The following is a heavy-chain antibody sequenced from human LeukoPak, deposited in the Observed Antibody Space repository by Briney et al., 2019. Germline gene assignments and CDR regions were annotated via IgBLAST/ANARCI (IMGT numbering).Heavy chain of an antibody. D-gene: IGHD3-10*01. CDR2: ISSDGNNK. CDR3: ARERGGYYFDY. Sequence: PGGSLRLSCAASEFTFSDYAIHWVRQAPGKGLEWVAVISSDGNNKYYADSVKGRFTISKDNSRNTLYLQMNSLRAEDTAVYYCARERGGYYFDYWGQGTLVTVSS. J-gene: IGHJ4*02. V-gene: IGHV3-30-3*01. CDR1: EFTFSDYA.